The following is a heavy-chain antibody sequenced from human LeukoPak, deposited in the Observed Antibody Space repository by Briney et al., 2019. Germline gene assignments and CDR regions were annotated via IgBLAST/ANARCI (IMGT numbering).Heavy chain of an antibody. D-gene: IGHD6-19*01. CDR3: ALNPGSGWYFHY. V-gene: IGHV3-30*02. Sequence: PGGSLRLSCAASGFTFSSYGMHWVRQAPGKGLEWVAFIRYDGSNKYYADSVKGRFTISRDNSKNTLYLQMNSLRAEDTAVYYCALNPGSGWYFHYWGQGTLVTVSS. CDR2: IRYDGSNK. J-gene: IGHJ4*02. CDR1: GFTFSSYG.